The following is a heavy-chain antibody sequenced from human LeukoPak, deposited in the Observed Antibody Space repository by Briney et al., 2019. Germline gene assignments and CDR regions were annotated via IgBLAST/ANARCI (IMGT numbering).Heavy chain of an antibody. V-gene: IGHV4-4*07. CDR2: IYPSGST. CDR3: ARGEQLGDYYYYMDV. J-gene: IGHJ6*03. CDR1: GGSISSYY. D-gene: IGHD6-6*01. Sequence: SETLSLTCTISGGSISSYYWSWIRQPAGKGLEWIGRIYPSGSTNYNPSLKSRVTMSVDTSKDQFSLKLSSVTAADTAVYYCARGEQLGDYYYYMDVWGKGTTVTVSS.